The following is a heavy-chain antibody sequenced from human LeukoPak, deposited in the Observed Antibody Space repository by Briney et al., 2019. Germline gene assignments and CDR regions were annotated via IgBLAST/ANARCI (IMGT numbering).Heavy chain of an antibody. Sequence: SETLSLTCTVSGGSISSYYWSWIRQPAGKGLEWIGRIYTSGSTNYNPSLKSRATMSVDTSKNQFSLKLSSVTAADTAVYYCARDSSVLLWFGELLSPPDYYYGMDVWGQGTTVTVSS. CDR1: GGSISSYY. V-gene: IGHV4-4*07. J-gene: IGHJ6*02. CDR3: ARDSSVLLWFGELLSPPDYYYGMDV. CDR2: IYTSGST. D-gene: IGHD3-10*01.